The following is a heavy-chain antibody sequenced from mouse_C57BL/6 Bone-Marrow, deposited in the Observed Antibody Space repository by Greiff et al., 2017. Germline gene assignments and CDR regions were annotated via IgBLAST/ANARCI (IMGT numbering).Heavy chain of an antibody. Sequence: EVQGVESGGGLVQPGESLKLSCESNEYEFPSHDMSWVRKTPEKRLELVAAINSDGGSTYYPDTMERRFIISRDNTKKTLYLQMSSLRSEDTAFYYCASPTMITTGYAMDYWGQGTSVTVSS. CDR2: INSDGGST. D-gene: IGHD2-4*01. CDR3: ASPTMITTGYAMDY. V-gene: IGHV5-2*01. J-gene: IGHJ4*01. CDR1: EYEFPSHD.